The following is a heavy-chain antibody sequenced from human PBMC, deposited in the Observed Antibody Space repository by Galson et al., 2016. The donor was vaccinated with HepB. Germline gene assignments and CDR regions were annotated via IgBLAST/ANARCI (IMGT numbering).Heavy chain of an antibody. V-gene: IGHV3-33*01. CDR2: IWFDGSNK. CDR3: ARGNYGDYSFDY. CDR1: GFTFNTYG. J-gene: IGHJ4*02. D-gene: IGHD4-17*01. Sequence: SLRLSCAASGFTFNTYGMHWVRQAPGKGLEWVAIIWFDGSNKYYADSVKGRFSVSRDNSKNTLHLQTNSLRAEDTAVYYCARGNYGDYSFDYWGQGTLVTVSS.